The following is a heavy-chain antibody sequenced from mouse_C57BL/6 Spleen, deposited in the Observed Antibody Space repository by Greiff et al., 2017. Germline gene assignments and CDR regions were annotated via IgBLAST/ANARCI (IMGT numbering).Heavy chain of an antibody. CDR1: GFSLTSYG. V-gene: IGHV2-3*01. CDR2: IRGDGST. CDR3: AKGRTTVVENWYFDV. Sequence: VKLMESGPGLVAPSQCLSISCTVSGFSLTSYGVSWVRQPPGKGLAWLGVIRGDGSTNYHSALISRLSISKDTSKSQVILKLNSLQADETATYYCAKGRTTVVENWYFDVWGTGTTGTVSS. J-gene: IGHJ1*03. D-gene: IGHD1-1*01.